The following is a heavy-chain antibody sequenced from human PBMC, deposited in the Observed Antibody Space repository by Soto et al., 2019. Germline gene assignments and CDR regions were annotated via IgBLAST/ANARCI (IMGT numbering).Heavy chain of an antibody. V-gene: IGHV1-46*01. Sequence: AAVKVSCKASGYTFSNYYIHWVRQAPGQGLEWMGIINPSGGGTSYAQKFQGRVTFTRDTSTNTVYMQLTSLRSGDTALYYCARVSDQNWFDPWGQGTQVTVSS. J-gene: IGHJ5*02. CDR1: GYTFSNYY. D-gene: IGHD2-2*01. CDR3: ARVSDQNWFDP. CDR2: INPSGGGT.